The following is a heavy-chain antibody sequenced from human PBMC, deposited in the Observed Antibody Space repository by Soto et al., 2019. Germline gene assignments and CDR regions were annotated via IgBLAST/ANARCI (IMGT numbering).Heavy chain of an antibody. CDR3: ARQIYDSDTDPNFQYYFDS. CDR1: GYSFAGYW. J-gene: IGHJ4*02. Sequence: PGESLKISCKGSGYSFAGYWITWVRQKPGKVLEWMGRIDPSDSQTYYSPSFRGHVTISVTKSITTVFLQWSSLRASDTAMYYCARQIYDSDTDPNFQYYFDSWGQXTPVTVS. CDR2: IDPSDSQT. D-gene: IGHD3-22*01. V-gene: IGHV5-10-1*01.